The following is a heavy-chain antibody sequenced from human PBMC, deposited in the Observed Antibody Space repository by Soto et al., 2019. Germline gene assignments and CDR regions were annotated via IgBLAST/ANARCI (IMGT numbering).Heavy chain of an antibody. Sequence: GGSLRLSCAASGFTFSSYAMSWVRQAPGKGLEWVSAISGSGGSTYYADSVKGRFTISRDNSKNTLYLQMNSLRAEDTAVYYCAKEREDDYYDSSGSDYWGQGTLVNLSS. CDR3: AKEREDDYYDSSGSDY. D-gene: IGHD3-22*01. CDR1: GFTFSSYA. J-gene: IGHJ4*02. CDR2: ISGSGGST. V-gene: IGHV3-23*01.